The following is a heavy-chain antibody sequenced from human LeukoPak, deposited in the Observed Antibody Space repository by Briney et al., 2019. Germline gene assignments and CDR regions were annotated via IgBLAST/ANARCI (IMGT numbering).Heavy chain of an antibody. J-gene: IGHJ4*02. D-gene: IGHD6-13*01. CDR3: ARAMAAGTDENDY. V-gene: IGHV1-2*02. CDR2: INPNSGGT. CDR1: GYTFTSYD. Sequence: ASVKVSCKASGYTFTSYDINWVRQATGQGLEWMGWINPNSGGTNYAQKFQGRVTMTRDTSISTAYMELSRLRSDDTAVYYCARAMAAGTDENDYWGQGTLVTVSS.